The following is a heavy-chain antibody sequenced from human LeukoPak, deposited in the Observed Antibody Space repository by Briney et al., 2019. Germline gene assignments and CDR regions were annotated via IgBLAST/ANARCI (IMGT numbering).Heavy chain of an antibody. J-gene: IGHJ3*02. CDR1: GFTFDDYA. CDR3: AAAGTNDAFDI. D-gene: IGHD1-7*01. CDR2: ISWNSGSI. Sequence: PGRSLRLSCAASGFTFDDYAMPWVRQAPGKGLEWVSGISWNSGSIGYADSVKGRFTISRDNAKNSLYLQMNSLRAEDMALYYCAAAGTNDAFDIWGHGTMVTVSS. V-gene: IGHV3-9*03.